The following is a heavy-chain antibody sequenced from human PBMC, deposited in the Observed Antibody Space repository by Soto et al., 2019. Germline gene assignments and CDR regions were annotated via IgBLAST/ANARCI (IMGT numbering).Heavy chain of an antibody. D-gene: IGHD6-13*01. CDR3: ARDHIALDY. Sequence: PGGSLRLSCAAPGFTVSSNYMSWVRQAPGKGLEWVAVIWYDGSNKYYADSVKGRFTISRDNSKKTVYLQMNSLRAEDTAVYYCARDHIALDYWGQGTQVTVSS. CDR1: GFTVSSNY. J-gene: IGHJ4*02. V-gene: IGHV3-33*08. CDR2: IWYDGSNK.